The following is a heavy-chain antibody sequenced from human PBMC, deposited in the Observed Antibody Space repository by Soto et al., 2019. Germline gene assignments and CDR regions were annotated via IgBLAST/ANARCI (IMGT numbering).Heavy chain of an antibody. Sequence: SETLSLTCAVSGGSISSGGYSWSWIRQPQGKGLEWIGYIYPSWTTYFNPSLKSRVTISVDRSKNQFSLKLSSVTAADTAVYYCARSSITEFDPWGQGTLGTVSS. CDR2: IYPSWTT. D-gene: IGHD1-20*01. J-gene: IGHJ5*02. CDR1: GGSISSGGYS. V-gene: IGHV4-30-2*01. CDR3: ARSSITEFDP.